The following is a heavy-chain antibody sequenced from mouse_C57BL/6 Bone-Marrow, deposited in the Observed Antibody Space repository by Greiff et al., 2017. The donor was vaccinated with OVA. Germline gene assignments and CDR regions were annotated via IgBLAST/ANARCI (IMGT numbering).Heavy chain of an antibody. J-gene: IGHJ4*01. V-gene: IGHV1-22*01. CDR3: AKRAYRNYAMDD. Sequence: VQLQQSGPELVKPGASVKMSCKASGYTFTDYYMHWVKQSHGKSLEWIGDINPNNGGTSYNQKFKGKATLTVNKSSSTAYMELRSLTSEDSAVYYCAKRAYRNYAMDDWGQGTSVTVSS. CDR2: INPNNGGT. CDR1: GYTFTDYY. D-gene: IGHD3-3*01.